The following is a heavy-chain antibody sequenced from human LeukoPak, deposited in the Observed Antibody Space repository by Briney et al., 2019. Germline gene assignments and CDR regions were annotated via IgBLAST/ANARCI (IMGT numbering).Heavy chain of an antibody. J-gene: IGHJ5*02. CDR3: ARDQAMVATITSWFDP. Sequence: ASVKVSCKASGYTFTGYYMHWVRQAPGQGLEWMGWINPNSGGTNYAQKFQGRVTMTRDTSISTAYMELSRLRSDDTAAYYCARDQAMVATITSWFDPWGQGTLVTVSS. CDR2: INPNSGGT. D-gene: IGHD5-12*01. CDR1: GYTFTGYY. V-gene: IGHV1-2*02.